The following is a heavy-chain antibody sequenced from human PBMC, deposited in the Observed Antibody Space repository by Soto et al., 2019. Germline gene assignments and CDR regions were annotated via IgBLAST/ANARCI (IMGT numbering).Heavy chain of an antibody. CDR1: GGSISSSTYY. D-gene: IGHD4-17*01. J-gene: IGHJ6*02. V-gene: IGHV4-39*01. Sequence: QLQLQESGPGLVKPSETLSLTCTVSGGSISSSTYYWGWMRQPPGKGLEWIGMIYYSGSAYYNPSLKSRVTISIDTSKNQFSLRLSSVTAADTAVYYCARHGVDYGDYASYYYYGMDVWGRGTTVTVSS. CDR3: ARHGVDYGDYASYYYYGMDV. CDR2: IYYSGSA.